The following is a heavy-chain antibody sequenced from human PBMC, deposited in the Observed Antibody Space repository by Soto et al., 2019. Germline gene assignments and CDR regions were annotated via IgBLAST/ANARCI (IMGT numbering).Heavy chain of an antibody. V-gene: IGHV4-4*02. CDR2: IYHSGST. J-gene: IGHJ6*03. CDR1: SGSISSSNW. CDR3: AREGAVRGVISYYYYYYMDV. D-gene: IGHD3-10*01. Sequence: PSETLSLTCAVSSGSISSSNWWSWVRQPPGKGLEWIGEIYHSGSTNHNPSLKSRVTISVDKSKNQFSLKLSSVTAADTAVYYCAREGAVRGVISYYYYYYMDVWGKGTTVTVSS.